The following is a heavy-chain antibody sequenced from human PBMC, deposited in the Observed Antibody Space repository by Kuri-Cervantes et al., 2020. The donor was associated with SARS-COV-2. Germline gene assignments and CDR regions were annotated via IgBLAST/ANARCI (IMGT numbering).Heavy chain of an antibody. V-gene: IGHV3-33*01. J-gene: IGHJ3*02. D-gene: IGHD4-17*01. CDR2: IWYDGSNK. Sequence: GESLKISCAASGFTFSSYGMHWVRQAPGKGLEWVAVIWYDGSNKYYADSVKGRFTISRDNAKDSLYLQMNSLRAEDTAVYYCARDIPTTNDAFDIWGQGTMVTVSS. CDR1: GFTFSSYG. CDR3: ARDIPTTNDAFDI.